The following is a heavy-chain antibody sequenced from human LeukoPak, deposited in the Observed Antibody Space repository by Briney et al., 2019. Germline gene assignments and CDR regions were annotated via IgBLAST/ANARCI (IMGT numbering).Heavy chain of an antibody. V-gene: IGHV1-18*01. Sequence: GASVTVSCKASGYTFTNYGISWVRQAPGQGLEGMGWISAYNGNTNYAQKLQGRVTVTTDTSTSTAYMELRSLRSDDTAVYYCARDLGSGIAEPFDHWGQGTLVTVSS. CDR1: GYTFTNYG. D-gene: IGHD6-13*01. CDR2: ISAYNGNT. CDR3: ARDLGSGIAEPFDH. J-gene: IGHJ4*02.